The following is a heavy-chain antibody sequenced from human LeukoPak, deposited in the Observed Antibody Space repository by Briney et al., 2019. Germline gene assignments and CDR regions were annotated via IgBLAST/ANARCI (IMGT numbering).Heavy chain of an antibody. CDR1: GGSISSYY. CDR2: IYYSGST. J-gene: IGHJ4*02. Sequence: SETLSLTCTVSGGSISSYYWSWIRQPPGKGLEWIGYIYYSGSTNYNPSLKSRVTISVDTSKNQFSLKLSSVTAADTAVYYCARSRGGEYLPHWGQGTLVTVSS. D-gene: IGHD3-16*01. CDR3: ARSRGGEYLPH. V-gene: IGHV4-59*01.